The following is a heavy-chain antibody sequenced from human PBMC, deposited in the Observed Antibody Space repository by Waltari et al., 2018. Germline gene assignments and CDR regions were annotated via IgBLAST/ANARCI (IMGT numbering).Heavy chain of an antibody. CDR3: ARVDPGVPAAMPPSLLGAFDI. CDR2: IIPIFGTA. D-gene: IGHD2-2*01. Sequence: QVQLVQSGAEVKKPGSSVKVSCKASGGPFSRDAISRVRQAPGPGLAGMGGIIPIFGTANYAKKFQGRVTITTDESTSTAYMELSSLRSEDTAVYYCARVDPGVPAAMPPSLLGAFDIWGQGTMVTVSS. J-gene: IGHJ3*02. CDR1: GGPFSRDA. V-gene: IGHV1-69*05.